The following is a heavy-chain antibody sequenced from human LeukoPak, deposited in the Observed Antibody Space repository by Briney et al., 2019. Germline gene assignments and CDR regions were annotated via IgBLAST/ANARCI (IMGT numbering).Heavy chain of an antibody. CDR3: ARESGNGYVDV. CDR1: GFSFINYA. CDR2: ISGSGGTT. J-gene: IGHJ6*02. V-gene: IGHV3-23*01. Sequence: PGGSLRLSCAASGFSFINYAMTWVRQAPGKGLEWVSSISGSGGTTYYADSVKGRFTISRDNAKNSLYLQMNSLRAEDTAVYYCARESGNGYVDVWGQGTTVTVSS. D-gene: IGHD1-26*01.